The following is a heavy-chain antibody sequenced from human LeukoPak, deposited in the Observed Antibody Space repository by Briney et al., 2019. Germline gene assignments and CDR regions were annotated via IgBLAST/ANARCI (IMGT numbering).Heavy chain of an antibody. CDR2: ISSSSSYI. CDR1: GFTFSSYS. Sequence: GGSLRLSCAASGFTFSSYSMNWVRQAPGKGLEWVSSISSSSSYIYYADSVKGRFTISRDNAKNSLYLQMNSLRAEDTAVYYCTRVANSYYMDVWGKGTTVTISS. J-gene: IGHJ6*03. CDR3: TRVANSYYMDV. V-gene: IGHV3-21*01.